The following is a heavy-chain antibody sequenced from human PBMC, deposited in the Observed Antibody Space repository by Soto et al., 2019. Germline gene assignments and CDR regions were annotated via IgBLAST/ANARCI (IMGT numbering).Heavy chain of an antibody. Sequence: SETLSLTCTVSGGSISPFYWSWVRQPPGKGLEWIGYLYYSGNTDYNPSLKSRVTISVDASKNQVSLRLTSVTAADAAVYYCARVGGVAARTFDYWGQGTVVTVSS. CDR1: GGSISPFY. D-gene: IGHD2-15*01. CDR2: LYYSGNT. CDR3: ARVGGVAARTFDY. J-gene: IGHJ4*02. V-gene: IGHV4-59*01.